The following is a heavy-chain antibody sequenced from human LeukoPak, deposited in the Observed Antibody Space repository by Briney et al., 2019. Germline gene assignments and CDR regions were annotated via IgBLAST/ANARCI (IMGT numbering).Heavy chain of an antibody. D-gene: IGHD6-19*01. CDR3: ARRVYNSGWYIDY. V-gene: IGHV1-8*01. J-gene: IGHJ4*02. Sequence: ASVKVSCKASGYTFTSYDINWVRQATGQGLEWMGWMNPNSGNTGYAQKFQGRVTMTRNTSISTAYMELSSLRAEDTAVYYCARRVYNSGWYIDYWGQGTLVTVSS. CDR1: GYTFTSYD. CDR2: MNPNSGNT.